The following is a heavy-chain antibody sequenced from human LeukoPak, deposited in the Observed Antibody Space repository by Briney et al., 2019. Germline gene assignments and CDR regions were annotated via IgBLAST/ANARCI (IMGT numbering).Heavy chain of an antibody. Sequence: GGSLRLSCAASGFTFSNAWMNWVRQAPGKGLEWVGRIKSKTDGGTTDYAAPVKGRFTISRDDSKNTLYLQMNSLKTEDTAVYYCTTDRGYNYGFSYFDYWGQGTLVTVSS. CDR3: TTDRGYNYGFSYFDY. D-gene: IGHD5-18*01. J-gene: IGHJ4*02. V-gene: IGHV3-15*01. CDR2: IKSKTDGGTT. CDR1: GFTFSNAW.